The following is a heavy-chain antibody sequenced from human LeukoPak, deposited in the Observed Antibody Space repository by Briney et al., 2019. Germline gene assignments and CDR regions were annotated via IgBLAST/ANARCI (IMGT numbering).Heavy chain of an antibody. CDR2: INSDGSST. J-gene: IGHJ4*02. CDR3: ARINYYDGSGFYRDY. V-gene: IGHV3-74*01. Sequence: GGSLRLSCAASGFTFTSYWMHWVRQAPGKGLVWVSRINSDGSSTNYADSVRGRFTISRDDSKNTLHLQMNSLRAEDTAVYYCARINYYDGSGFYRDYWGQGTLVTVSS. D-gene: IGHD3-22*01. CDR1: GFTFTSYW.